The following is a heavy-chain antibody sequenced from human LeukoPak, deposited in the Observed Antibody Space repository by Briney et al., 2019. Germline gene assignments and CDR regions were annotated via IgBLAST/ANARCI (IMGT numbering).Heavy chain of an antibody. CDR1: GGSLSNYY. CDR3: ARGPRARPWDLYALGI. CDR2: IHRSGST. Sequence: SETLSLTRTVSGGSLSNYYWSWLRQPAGKGLECIGRIHRSGSTDYNPSLKSRVTISVDTSKNQFSLKLSSVTAADTAVYYCARGPRARPWDLYALGIWGQGTMVTVSS. J-gene: IGHJ3*02. V-gene: IGHV4-4*07. D-gene: IGHD6-6*01.